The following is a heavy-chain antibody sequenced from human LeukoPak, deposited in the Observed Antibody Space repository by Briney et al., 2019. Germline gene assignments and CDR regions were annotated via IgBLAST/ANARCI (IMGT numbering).Heavy chain of an antibody. D-gene: IGHD4-17*01. CDR1: GFTFSSYE. CDR2: ISSSGSTI. J-gene: IGHJ4*02. V-gene: IGHV3-48*03. Sequence: GGSLRLSCAASGFTFSSYEMNWVRQAPGKGLEWVSYISSSGSTIYYADSVKGRFTISRDNAKNSLYVQMNSLRAEDTAVYYCARDLMGQPGNRYGDYVFSGYFDYWGQGILVTVSS. CDR3: ARDLMGQPGNRYGDYVFSGYFDY.